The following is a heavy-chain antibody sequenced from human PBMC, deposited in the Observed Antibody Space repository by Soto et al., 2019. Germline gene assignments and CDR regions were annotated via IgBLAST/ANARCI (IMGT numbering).Heavy chain of an antibody. Sequence: QVQLVQSGAEVKKPGSSVKVSCKASGGTFSSYAISWVRQAPGQGLEWMGGIIPIFGTANYAQKFQGRVTITAYQSPITAYMVLRSLRSDDTAVYYSATRKGPPVPAAIIWGGYYYYGMDVSCQGTTVTLSS. D-gene: IGHD2-2*01. V-gene: IGHV1-69*01. CDR1: GGTFSSYA. J-gene: IGHJ6*02. CDR3: ATRKGPPVPAAIIWGGYYYYGMDV. CDR2: IIPIFGTA.